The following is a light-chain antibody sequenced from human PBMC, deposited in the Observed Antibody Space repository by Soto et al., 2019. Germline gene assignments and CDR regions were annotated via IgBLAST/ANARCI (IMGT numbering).Light chain of an antibody. CDR3: SSCTSSSTPYV. Sequence: QSALTQPASVSGSPGQSITISCTGTSSDVGGYNYVSWYQQHPGKAPKLMIYEVSNRPSGVSNRFSGSKSGNTASLTISGLQAEDEADYYCSSCTSSSTPYVFGTGTKLNVL. V-gene: IGLV2-14*01. J-gene: IGLJ1*01. CDR2: EVS. CDR1: SSDVGGYNY.